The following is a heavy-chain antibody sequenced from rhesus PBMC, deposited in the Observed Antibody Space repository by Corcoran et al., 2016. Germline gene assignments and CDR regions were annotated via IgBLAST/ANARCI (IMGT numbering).Heavy chain of an antibody. CDR1: GGSLSSYW. Sequence: QVQLQESGPGLVKPSETLSLTCAVSGGSLSSYWSSWLRQPPGKGLAWIGEINGNSGSTNYNPSLKSRVTISKDASKNQFSLKLSSVTAADTAVYYCARDQAQWVRWIDYWGQGVLVTVSS. V-gene: IGHV4-80*01. J-gene: IGHJ4*01. CDR2: INGNSGST. CDR3: ARDQAQWVRWIDY. D-gene: IGHD5-24*01.